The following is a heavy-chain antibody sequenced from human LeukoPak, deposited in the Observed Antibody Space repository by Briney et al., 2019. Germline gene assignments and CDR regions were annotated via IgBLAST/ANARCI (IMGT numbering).Heavy chain of an antibody. J-gene: IGHJ3*02. Sequence: SETLSLTCNVSGGSISSSSYYWGWIRQPPGKGLEWIGSIYYSGSTYYNPSLKSRVTISVDTSKNQFSLKLSSVTAADTAVYYCARDLLHDYSNYDRVDAFDIWGQGTMVTVSS. CDR3: ARDLLHDYSNYDRVDAFDI. V-gene: IGHV4-39*02. CDR1: GGSISSSSYY. D-gene: IGHD4-11*01. CDR2: IYYSGST.